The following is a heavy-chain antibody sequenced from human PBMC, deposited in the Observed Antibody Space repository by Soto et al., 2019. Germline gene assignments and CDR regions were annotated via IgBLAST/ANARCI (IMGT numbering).Heavy chain of an antibody. CDR3: AREAGYCSRTSCYRRAFDT. D-gene: IGHD2-2*01. V-gene: IGHV3-74*03. J-gene: IGHJ3*02. CDR2: INTDGGTS. Sequence: EVQLVESGGDLVQPGGSLRLSCAASGFTFSGYWMHWVRQVPGKGLEWVSRINTDGGTSAYADSVKGRFTISRDNAKNTLYLQMNALRAEDTAVYYCAREAGYCSRTSCYRRAFDTWGQGTTVTVSS. CDR1: GFTFSGYW.